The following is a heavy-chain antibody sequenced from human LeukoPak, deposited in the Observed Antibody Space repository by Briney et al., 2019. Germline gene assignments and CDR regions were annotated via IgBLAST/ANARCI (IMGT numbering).Heavy chain of an antibody. D-gene: IGHD6-19*01. CDR1: GGTFSSYA. Sequence: GASVKVSCKASGGTFSSYAISWVRQAPGQGLEWMGGIIPIFGTANYAQKFQGRVTITADKSTNTAYMELSSLRSEDTAVYYCARASGWTTENWFDPWGQGTLVTVSS. CDR3: ARASGWTTENWFDP. J-gene: IGHJ5*02. CDR2: IIPIFGTA. V-gene: IGHV1-69*06.